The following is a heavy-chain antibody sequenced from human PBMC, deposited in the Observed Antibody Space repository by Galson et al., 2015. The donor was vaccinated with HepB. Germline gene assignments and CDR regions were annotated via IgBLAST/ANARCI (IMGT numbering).Heavy chain of an antibody. CDR3: AKKAHARSYYYYFEY. J-gene: IGHJ4*02. Sequence: SLRLSCAASTFIFSNYSMNWVRQAPGKGLEWVSYISSSSTTIYYADSVKGRFTISRDNAKNSLYLQMSSLRAEDTAVYYCAKKAHARSYYYYFEYWGQRALVTVSS. CDR1: TFIFSNYS. V-gene: IGHV3-48*04. D-gene: IGHD3-10*01. CDR2: ISSSSTTI.